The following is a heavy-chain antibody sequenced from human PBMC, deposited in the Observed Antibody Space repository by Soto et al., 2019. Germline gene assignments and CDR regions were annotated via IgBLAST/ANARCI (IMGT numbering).Heavy chain of an antibody. Sequence: EVQLVESGGGLGQPGGSLRLSCAASGFTFSTYYMHWVRQAPGKGLVWVSRINSDGSRTNYADSVKGLFTTFRDNAKNTLYLQLNSLTAEDTAVYYCATVATGIYDWLAPWGQGTLVTVSS. D-gene: IGHD6-25*01. CDR1: GFTFSTYY. CDR3: ATVATGIYDWLAP. CDR2: INSDGSRT. V-gene: IGHV3-74*01. J-gene: IGHJ5*02.